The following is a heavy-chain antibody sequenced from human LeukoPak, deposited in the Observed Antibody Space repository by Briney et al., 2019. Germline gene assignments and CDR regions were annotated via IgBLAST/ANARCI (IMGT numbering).Heavy chain of an antibody. J-gene: IGHJ6*03. Sequence: SETLSLTCTVSGGSISSYYWSWLRQPPGKGLEWIGYIYTSGSNNYNPSHKSRVTISVDTSNNQFSLKLSSVTAADTAVYYCARHLWAYYGSGSYNYYYYMDVWGKGTTVTVSS. CDR1: GGSISSYY. D-gene: IGHD3-10*01. CDR2: IYTSGSN. V-gene: IGHV4-4*09. CDR3: ARHLWAYYGSGSYNYYYYMDV.